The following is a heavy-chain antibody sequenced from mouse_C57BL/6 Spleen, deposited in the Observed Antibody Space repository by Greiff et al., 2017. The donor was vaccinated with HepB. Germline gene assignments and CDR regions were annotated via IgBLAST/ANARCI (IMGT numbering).Heavy chain of an antibody. D-gene: IGHD1-1*01. Sequence: QVQLKQPGAELVKPGASVKMSCKASGYTFTSYWITWVKQRPGQGLEWIGDIYPGSGSTNYNEKFKSKATLTVDTSSSTAYMQLSSLTSEDSAVYYCARPPGDDYYYGSSPLAMDYWGQGTSVTVSS. CDR1: GYTFTSYW. V-gene: IGHV1-55*01. CDR2: IYPGSGST. CDR3: ARPPGDDYYYGSSPLAMDY. J-gene: IGHJ4*01.